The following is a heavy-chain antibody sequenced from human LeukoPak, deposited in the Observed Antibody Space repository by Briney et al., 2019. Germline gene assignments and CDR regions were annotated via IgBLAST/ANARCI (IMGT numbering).Heavy chain of an antibody. CDR2: ISTNGGRT. CDR3: ARERRGDDAFDI. CDR1: GFTFSSYA. J-gene: IGHJ3*02. Sequence: GGSLRLSCAASGFTFSSYAMHWVRQAPGKGLEYVSTISTNGGRTYYANSVKGRFTISRDNSKDTVYLQMGSLRAEDMAVYYCARERRGDDAFDIWGQGTMVTVSS. V-gene: IGHV3-64*01. D-gene: IGHD3-16*01.